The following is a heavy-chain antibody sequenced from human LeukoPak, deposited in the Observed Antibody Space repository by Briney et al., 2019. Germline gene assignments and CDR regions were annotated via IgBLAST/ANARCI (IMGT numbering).Heavy chain of an antibody. CDR2: IIPILGIA. CDR1: GGTFSSYA. Sequence: ASVKVPCKASGGTFSSYAISWVRQAPGQGLEWMGRIIPILGIANYAQKFQGRVTITADKSTSTAYMELSSLRSDDTAVYYCARDLGSYGGYYYYGMDVWGQGTTVTVSS. CDR3: ARDLGSYGGYYYYGMDV. D-gene: IGHD5-18*01. V-gene: IGHV1-69*04. J-gene: IGHJ6*02.